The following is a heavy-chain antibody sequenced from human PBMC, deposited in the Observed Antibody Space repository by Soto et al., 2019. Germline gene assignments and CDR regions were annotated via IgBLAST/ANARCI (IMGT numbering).Heavy chain of an antibody. CDR3: ARTREAYADAFDI. D-gene: IGHD4-17*01. Sequence: VKVSCKASGYTFTSYAMHWVRQAPGQRLEWMGWINAGNGNTKYSQKFQGRVTITRDTSASTAYMELSSLRSEDTAVYYCARTREAYADAFDIWGQGTMVTVSS. CDR2: INAGNGNT. J-gene: IGHJ3*02. V-gene: IGHV1-3*01. CDR1: GYTFTSYA.